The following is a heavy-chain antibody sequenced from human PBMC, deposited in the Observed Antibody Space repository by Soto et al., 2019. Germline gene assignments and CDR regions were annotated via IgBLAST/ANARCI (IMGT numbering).Heavy chain of an antibody. Sequence: PSETLSLTCTVSGGSISRYYWSWIRQPPGKGLEWIGYIYYSGSTNYNPSLKSRVNISADTSKNQFSLRLSSVTAADTAVYYCARGGVQFHMDVWGKGTTVTVSS. J-gene: IGHJ6*03. CDR1: GGSISRYY. D-gene: IGHD1-1*01. V-gene: IGHV4-59*01. CDR2: IYYSGST. CDR3: ARGGVQFHMDV.